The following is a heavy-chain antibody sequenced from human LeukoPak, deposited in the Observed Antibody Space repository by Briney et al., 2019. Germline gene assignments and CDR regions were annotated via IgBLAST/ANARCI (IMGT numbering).Heavy chain of an antibody. CDR3: ARDTGT. CDR1: GFTFRSYW. CDR2: IDSGGRST. Sequence: GGSLRLSCAASGFTFRSYWMYWVRQAPGKGLVGVSRIDSGGRSTMYGDSVKGRFTISRDNAKNMLYLQMNSLRVEDTAVYYCARDTGTWGQGALVTVSS. V-gene: IGHV3-74*03. D-gene: IGHD3-10*01. J-gene: IGHJ5*02.